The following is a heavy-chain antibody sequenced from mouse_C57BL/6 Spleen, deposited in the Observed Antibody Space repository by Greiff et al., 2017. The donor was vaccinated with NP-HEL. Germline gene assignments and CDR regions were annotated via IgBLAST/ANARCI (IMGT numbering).Heavy chain of an antibody. CDR2: IWGDGST. CDR3: AKAGVRGAMDY. J-gene: IGHJ4*01. Sequence: QVQLKQSGPGLVAPSQSLSISCTVSGFSLTSYGVSWVRQPPGKGLEWLGVIWGDGSTNYHSALISRLSISKDNSKSQVFLKRNSRQTDDTAAYYGAKAGVRGAMDYWGQGTSGTGSS. CDR1: GFSLTSYG. V-gene: IGHV2-3*01. D-gene: IGHD5-1*01.